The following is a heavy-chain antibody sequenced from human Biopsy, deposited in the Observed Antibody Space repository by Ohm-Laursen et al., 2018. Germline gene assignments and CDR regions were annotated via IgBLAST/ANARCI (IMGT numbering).Heavy chain of an antibody. Sequence: SLRLSCTASGFTFSSFGMHWVRQAPGKGLEWVAVVWYDGINKFYADSVEDRFTISRDNFKNTVYLEMNSLRPEDTAVYYCARDLGNLRGVMFYLDSWGQGTLVSVSS. D-gene: IGHD3-16*01. CDR3: ARDLGNLRGVMFYLDS. CDR1: GFTFSSFG. J-gene: IGHJ4*02. CDR2: VWYDGINK. V-gene: IGHV3-33*01.